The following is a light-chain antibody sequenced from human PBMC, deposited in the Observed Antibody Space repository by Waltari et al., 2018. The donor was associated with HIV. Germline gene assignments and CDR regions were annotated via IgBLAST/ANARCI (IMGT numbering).Light chain of an antibody. CDR2: ATS. J-gene: IGKJ1*01. CDR3: QQYGSSPWT. CDR1: QSVSSSS. Sequence: EIVLTPSPGTLSFSPGERATLSCRASQSVSSSSLAWYQQKPGQAPRLVIYATSSRAAGIPDTFSGSGSGTDFTLTISRLEPEDLAVYYCQQYGSSPWTFGQGTKVELK. V-gene: IGKV3-20*01.